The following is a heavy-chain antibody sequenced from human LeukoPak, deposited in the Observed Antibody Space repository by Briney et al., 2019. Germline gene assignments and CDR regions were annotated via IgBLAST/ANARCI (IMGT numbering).Heavy chain of an antibody. CDR3: ARGGVGQQLVFWFDP. CDR1: GGTFSSYA. D-gene: IGHD6-13*01. V-gene: IGHV1-69*13. J-gene: IGHJ5*02. Sequence: VASVKVSCKASGGTFSSYAISWVRQATGQGLEWMGGIIPIFGTANYAQKFQGRVTITADESTSTAYMELSSLRSEDTAVYYCARGGVGQQLVFWFDPWGQGTLVTVSS. CDR2: IIPIFGTA.